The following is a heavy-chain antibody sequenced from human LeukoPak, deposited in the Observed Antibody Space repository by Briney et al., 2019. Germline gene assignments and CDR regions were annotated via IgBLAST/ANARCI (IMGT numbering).Heavy chain of an antibody. Sequence: SETLSLTCAVYGGSFSGYYWSWIRQPPGKGLEWIGEINHSGSTNYNPSLKSRVTISVDTSKNQFSLKLSSVTAADTAVYYCARGRLGYCTGGVCYFGARGQGNLVTVSS. J-gene: IGHJ4*02. CDR2: INHSGST. D-gene: IGHD2-8*02. V-gene: IGHV4-34*01. CDR1: GGSFSGYY. CDR3: ARGRLGYCTGGVCYFGA.